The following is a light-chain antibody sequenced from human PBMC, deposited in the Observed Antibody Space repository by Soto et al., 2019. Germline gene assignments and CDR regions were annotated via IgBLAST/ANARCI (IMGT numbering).Light chain of an antibody. CDR1: LSISGQ. V-gene: IGKV1-5*01. J-gene: IGKJ4*01. CDR2: DAS. CDR3: QQYSAYPVT. Sequence: DIQMTQSPSTLSAFTGDGVTVTCRASLSISGQLAWYQQRPGKAPNLLISDASNLNGGVPSRFSGSGSGTEFTLTISSLQPDDFATYYCQQYSAYPVTFGGGTKVDIK.